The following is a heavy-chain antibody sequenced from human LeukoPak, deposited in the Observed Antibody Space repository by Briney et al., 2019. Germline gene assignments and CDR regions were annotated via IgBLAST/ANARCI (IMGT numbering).Heavy chain of an antibody. CDR1: GGSFSGYY. D-gene: IGHD3-10*01. Sequence: SETLPLTCAVYGGSFSGYYWSWIRQPPGKGLEWIASINYSGSTYYNPSLKSRVTISVDTSENQFSLKLSSVTAADTAVYYCARYVVYGSGKYYFDYWGQGTLVTVSS. V-gene: IGHV4-34*01. J-gene: IGHJ4*02. CDR2: INYSGST. CDR3: ARYVVYGSGKYYFDY.